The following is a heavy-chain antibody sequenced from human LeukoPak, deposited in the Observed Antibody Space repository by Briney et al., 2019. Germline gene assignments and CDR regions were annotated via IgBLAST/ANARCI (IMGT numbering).Heavy chain of an antibody. CDR1: GGSISSGGYY. CDR3: ARDASFYCSSTSCYNGAFDI. D-gene: IGHD2-2*02. V-gene: IGHV4-31*03. J-gene: IGHJ3*02. CDR2: IYYSGST. Sequence: SETLSLTCTVSGGSISSGGYYWSWIRQHPGKGLEWIGYIYYSGSTYYNPSLKSRVTISVDTSKNQFSLKLSSVTAADTAVYYCARDASFYCSSTSCYNGAFDIWGQGTMVTVSS.